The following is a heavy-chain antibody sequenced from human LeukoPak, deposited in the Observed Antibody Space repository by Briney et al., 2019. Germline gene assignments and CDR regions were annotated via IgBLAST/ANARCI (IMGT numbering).Heavy chain of an antibody. J-gene: IGHJ4*02. V-gene: IGHV3-23*01. CDR2: ISGGGGGT. Sequence: PGGSLRLSCAASGFTFSNYAMSWVRQAPGKGLEWVSGISGGGGGTHYADSVKGRFTISRANSKDTLYLQMNSLRAEDTAVYYCARETTRYYYDSSGYQFDYWGQGTLVTVSS. D-gene: IGHD3-22*01. CDR3: ARETTRYYYDSSGYQFDY. CDR1: GFTFSNYA.